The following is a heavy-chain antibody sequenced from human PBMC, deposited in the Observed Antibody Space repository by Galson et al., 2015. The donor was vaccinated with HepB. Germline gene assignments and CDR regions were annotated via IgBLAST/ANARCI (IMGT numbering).Heavy chain of an antibody. CDR2: ISSESFFI. D-gene: IGHD6-13*01. Sequence: SLRLSCAASGFVFFRYTITWVRQAPGRGLEWVSSISSESFFIYYADSVKGRFTISRDNDNNSLYLQMNSLRAEDTAVYYCVRGPSAAGTLCYFDYWGQGTLVTVSS. CDR3: VRGPSAAGTLCYFDY. CDR1: GFVFFRYT. J-gene: IGHJ4*02. V-gene: IGHV3-21*01.